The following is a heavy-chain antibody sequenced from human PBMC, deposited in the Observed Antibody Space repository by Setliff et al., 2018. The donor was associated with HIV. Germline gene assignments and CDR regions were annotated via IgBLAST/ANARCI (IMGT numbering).Heavy chain of an antibody. D-gene: IGHD3-22*01. V-gene: IGHV4-4*02. CDR2: IYHSGTI. CDR1: GAPISSTNW. J-gene: IGHJ5*02. CDR3: ASSRGFYALPS. Sequence: PSETLSLTCAVSGAPISSTNWWTWVRQSPGEGLEWIGEIYHSGTIYYNPSLKSRVTISLDKSNNQFSLNLRSVTAADTAVYYCASSRGFYALPSWGQGTLVTVSS.